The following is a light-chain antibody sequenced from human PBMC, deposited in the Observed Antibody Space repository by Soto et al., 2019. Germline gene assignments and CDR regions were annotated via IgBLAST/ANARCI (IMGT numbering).Light chain of an antibody. J-gene: IGKJ1*01. CDR1: QSVSSNY. Sequence: DIVLTQSPGTLSLSPGERATLSCRSSQSVSSNYLAWYQQKPDQAPRLVIYDVSGRATGIPDRFSGSGSGTDFTLTISRLEPEDSAVYYCQQYGISPTFGQGTKGEIK. CDR2: DVS. CDR3: QQYGISPT. V-gene: IGKV3-20*01.